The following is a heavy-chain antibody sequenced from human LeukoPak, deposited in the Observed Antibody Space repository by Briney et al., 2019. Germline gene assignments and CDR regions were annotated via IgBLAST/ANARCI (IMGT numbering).Heavy chain of an antibody. Sequence: GGPLRLSCAASGLTPADYGMSWVRQAPGKGLEWVSGIDWSGESTGYADSVKGRFTISRDNAANVLYLQMNGLRGEDTALYYCARDLSASWYSLGYWGRGTLVTVSS. CDR2: IDWSGEST. D-gene: IGHD2-2*01. CDR3: ARDLSASWYSLGY. CDR1: GLTPADYG. V-gene: IGHV3-20*04. J-gene: IGHJ4*02.